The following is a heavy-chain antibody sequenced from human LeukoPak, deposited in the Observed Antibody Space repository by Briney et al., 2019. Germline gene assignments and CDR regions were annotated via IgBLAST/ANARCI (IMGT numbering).Heavy chain of an antibody. Sequence: PGGSLRLSCAASGFTFSSYSMNWVRQAPGKGLEWVSSISSSSSYIYYADSVKGRFTISRENAKNSLYLQMNSLRAEDTAVYYCASDPLFGNAFDIWGQGTMVTVSS. V-gene: IGHV3-21*04. CDR1: GFTFSSYS. CDR2: ISSSSSYI. CDR3: ASDPLFGNAFDI. D-gene: IGHD3-16*01. J-gene: IGHJ3*02.